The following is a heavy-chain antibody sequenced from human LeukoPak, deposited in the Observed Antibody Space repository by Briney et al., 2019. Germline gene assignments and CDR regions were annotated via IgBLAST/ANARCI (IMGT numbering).Heavy chain of an antibody. J-gene: IGHJ4*02. Sequence: HWASVKVSRKASGYTFTSYGISWVRQAPGQGLEWMGWINPNSGGTNYAQKFQGRVTMTRDTSISTAYMELSRLRSDDTAVYYCARSKYSSSSCFDYWGQGTLVTVSS. V-gene: IGHV1-2*02. CDR1: GYTFTSYG. D-gene: IGHD6-6*01. CDR3: ARSKYSSSSCFDY. CDR2: INPNSGGT.